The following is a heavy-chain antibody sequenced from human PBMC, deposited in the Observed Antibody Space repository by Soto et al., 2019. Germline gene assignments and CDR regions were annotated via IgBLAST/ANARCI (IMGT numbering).Heavy chain of an antibody. CDR2: INPSGGST. V-gene: IGHV1-46*01. CDR3: ASGLRVAAAGKTELAWFDP. J-gene: IGHJ5*02. D-gene: IGHD6-13*01. Sequence: ASVKVSCKASGYTFTSYYMHWVRQAPGQGLEWMGIINPSGGSTSYAQKFQGRVTMTRDTSTSIVYMELSSLRSEDTAVYYCASGLRVAAAGKTELAWFDPWGQGTLVTVSS. CDR1: GYTFTSYY.